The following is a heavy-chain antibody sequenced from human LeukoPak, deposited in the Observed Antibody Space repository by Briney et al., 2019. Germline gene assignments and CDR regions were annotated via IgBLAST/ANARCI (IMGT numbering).Heavy chain of an antibody. CDR3: ARQVAYGGNSVYFQH. Sequence: SETLSLTCTLSGGSISNSYWSWIRQPPGKGLEWIGYVYSSGSTSYNPSLRSRVTISVDTSKNQFPLKLSSVTAADTAVYYCARQVAYGGNSVYFQHWGQGTLVTVSS. CDR2: VYSSGST. J-gene: IGHJ1*01. V-gene: IGHV4-59*01. CDR1: GGSISNSY. D-gene: IGHD4-23*01.